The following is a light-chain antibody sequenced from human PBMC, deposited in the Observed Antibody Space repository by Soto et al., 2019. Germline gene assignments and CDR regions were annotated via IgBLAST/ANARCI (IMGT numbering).Light chain of an antibody. CDR2: GAS. Sequence: EIVLTQSPGTLSLSPGERAIFSCRASESVTRSCLAWFQQRPGQAPRLLIYGASNRATGIPGRFSGSGYGTYFTLIINRLEPEDFAVYYCHQYGSSPKTFGQGTQVEI. J-gene: IGKJ1*01. CDR3: HQYGSSPKT. CDR1: ESVTRSC. V-gene: IGKV3-20*01.